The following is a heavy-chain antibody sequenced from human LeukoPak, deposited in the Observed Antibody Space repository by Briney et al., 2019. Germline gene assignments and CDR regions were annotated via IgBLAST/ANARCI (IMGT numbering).Heavy chain of an antibody. CDR2: IIPIFGTA. V-gene: IGHV1-69*05. D-gene: IGHD3-10*01. CDR3: ARVTHYGSGRGYFDY. J-gene: IGHJ4*02. CDR1: GGTFSSYA. Sequence: SVKVSCKASGGTFSSYAISWGRQAPGQGLEWMGGIIPIFGTANYAQKFQGRVTIITDESTSTAYMELSSLRSEDTAVYYCARVTHYGSGRGYFDYWGQGTLVTVSS.